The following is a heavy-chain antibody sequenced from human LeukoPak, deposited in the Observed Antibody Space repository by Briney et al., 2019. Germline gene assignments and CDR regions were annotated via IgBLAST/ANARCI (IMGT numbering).Heavy chain of an antibody. CDR1: GGTFISYA. CDR2: IIPIFGTA. CDR3: ARPAEVIDGDYDAFDI. J-gene: IGHJ3*02. D-gene: IGHD4-17*01. Sequence: SVKVSCKASGGTFISYAISWVRQAPGQGLEWMGRIIPIFGTANYAQKFHGRVTITTDESTSTAYMELSSLRSEDTAVYYCARPAEVIDGDYDAFDIWGQGTMVTVSS. V-gene: IGHV1-69*05.